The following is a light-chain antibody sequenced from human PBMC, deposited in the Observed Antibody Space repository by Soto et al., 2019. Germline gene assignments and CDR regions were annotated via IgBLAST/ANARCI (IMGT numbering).Light chain of an antibody. CDR1: QSIGNS. V-gene: IGKV1-39*01. CDR2: GSS. J-gene: IGKJ5*01. Sequence: DLQMNQSPSSLSASVGDRVTITCRASQSIGNSLTWYQQKPGKAPKLLIYGSSTLQGGVPSRFSGSGSGTDFALTISSLQPEDFATYYCQQSYTTPTTFGQGTRLDIK. CDR3: QQSYTTPTT.